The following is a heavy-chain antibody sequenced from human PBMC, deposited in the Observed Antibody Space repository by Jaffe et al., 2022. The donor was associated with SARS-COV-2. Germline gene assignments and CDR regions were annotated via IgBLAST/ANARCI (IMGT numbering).Heavy chain of an antibody. CDR2: ISGSGGST. CDR1: GFTFSSYA. J-gene: IGHJ5*02. Sequence: EVQLLESGGGLVQPGGSLRLSCAASGFTFSSYAMSWVRQAPGKGLEWVSAISGSGGSTYYADSVKGRFTISRDNSKNTLYLQMNSLRAEDTAVYYCAKDPSITIFGVVSYRFDPWGQGTLVTVSS. D-gene: IGHD3-3*01. V-gene: IGHV3-23*01. CDR3: AKDPSITIFGVVSYRFDP.